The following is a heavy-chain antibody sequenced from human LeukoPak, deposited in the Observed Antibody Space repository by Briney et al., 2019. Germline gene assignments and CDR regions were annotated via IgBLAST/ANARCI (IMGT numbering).Heavy chain of an antibody. Sequence: GGSLRLSCAASGFTFSSYAMTWVRQAPEKGLEWVSGISGSGVSTYYADSVKGRFTISRDNSKNTLYLQMNSLRAKDTAVYYCAKSHSSRRSNWFDPWGQGTLVTVSS. CDR2: ISGSGVST. V-gene: IGHV3-23*01. D-gene: IGHD6-13*01. CDR3: AKSHSSRRSNWFDP. CDR1: GFTFSSYA. J-gene: IGHJ5*02.